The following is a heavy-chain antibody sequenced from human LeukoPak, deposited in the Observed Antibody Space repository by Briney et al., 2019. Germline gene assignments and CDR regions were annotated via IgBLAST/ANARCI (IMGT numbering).Heavy chain of an antibody. Sequence: GGSLRLSCAASGFTFSDYYMSWIRQAPGKGLEWVSYISSSGSTIYYADSVKGRFTISRDNAKNSLYLQMNSLRAEDTAVYYCARCISDIYYYYYMDVWGKGTTVTVSS. CDR2: ISSSGSTI. CDR3: ARCISDIYYYYYMDV. CDR1: GFTFSDYY. V-gene: IGHV3-11*01. D-gene: IGHD2-8*01. J-gene: IGHJ6*03.